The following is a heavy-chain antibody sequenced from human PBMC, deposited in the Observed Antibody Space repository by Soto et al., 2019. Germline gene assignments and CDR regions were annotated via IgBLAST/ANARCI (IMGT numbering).Heavy chain of an antibody. J-gene: IGHJ4*02. Sequence: SETLSLTCTVSGGSISSSSYYWGWIRQPPGKGLEWIGSIYYSGSTYYNPSLKSRVTISVDTSKNQFSLKLSSVTAAETAVYYCERNEWLQKKFDYWGQGTLVTVSS. CDR3: ERNEWLQKKFDY. V-gene: IGHV4-39*01. D-gene: IGHD5-12*01. CDR2: IYYSGST. CDR1: GGSISSSSYY.